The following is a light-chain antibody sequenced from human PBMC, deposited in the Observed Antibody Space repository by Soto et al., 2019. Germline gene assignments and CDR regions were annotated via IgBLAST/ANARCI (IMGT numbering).Light chain of an antibody. CDR1: SGHSSYA. Sequence: QSVLTQAPSASASLGASVKLTCTLSSGHSSYAIAWHQQQPETGPRYLMKVDSDGSHNKGDGIPDRFSGSSSGTERYLTIASLQSEDEADYYCQKWGTGTRVFGGGTKLTVL. V-gene: IGLV4-69*01. CDR2: VDSDGSH. J-gene: IGLJ3*02. CDR3: QKWGTGTRV.